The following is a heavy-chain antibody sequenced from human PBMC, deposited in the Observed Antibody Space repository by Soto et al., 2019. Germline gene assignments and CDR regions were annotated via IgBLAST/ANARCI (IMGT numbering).Heavy chain of an antibody. J-gene: IGHJ5*02. Sequence: PSETLALTCDGSGGSSDNSHSFWVLVLQPPGKGLEFIGRVYYSGGAYYSPSLKRRVTVSVDTSKNQRSVRGNAVTTADTDVYHCPRVVEAVSRHTDPDPWGQEIMVTVSP. CDR2: VYYSGGA. D-gene: IGHD2-15*01. CDR1: GGSSDNSHSF. CDR3: PRVVEAVSRHTDPDP. V-gene: IGHV4-39*01.